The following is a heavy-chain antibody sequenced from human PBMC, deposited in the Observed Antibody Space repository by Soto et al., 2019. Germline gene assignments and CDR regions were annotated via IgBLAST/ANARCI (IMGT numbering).Heavy chain of an antibody. Sequence: QVHLVESGGGLVKPGGSLRLSCAASGFSFGDSYMSWIRQSAGKGLEWLSYISGGSSYTKYAESVKGRFTISRDNARRSLFLQVNGLRAGDTAMYYCAITRVADSGYCFDHWGQGTMVSVSS. CDR2: ISGGSSYT. D-gene: IGHD6-19*01. J-gene: IGHJ4*02. CDR3: AITRVADSGYCFDH. V-gene: IGHV3-11*05. CDR1: GFSFGDSY.